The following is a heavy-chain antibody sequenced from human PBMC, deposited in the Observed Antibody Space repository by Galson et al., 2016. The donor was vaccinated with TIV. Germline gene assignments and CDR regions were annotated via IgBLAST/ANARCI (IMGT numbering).Heavy chain of an antibody. CDR2: ISDGGNA. CDR1: GLSVSLNH. CDR3: ARDRILDATYYYYYYGMDV. V-gene: IGHV3-66*02. D-gene: IGHD1-1*01. J-gene: IGHJ6*02. Sequence: SLRLSCAASGLSVSLNHMTWVRQAPGKGLEWVSLISDGGNAYYPDSVRGRFTISRDKSKNTLYLQMNNLRVEDTAVHYCARDRILDATYYYYYYGMDVWGQGTAVTVSS.